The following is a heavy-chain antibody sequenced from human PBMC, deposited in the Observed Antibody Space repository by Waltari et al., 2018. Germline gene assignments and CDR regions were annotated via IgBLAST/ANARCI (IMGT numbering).Heavy chain of an antibody. Sequence: QVQLQQWGAGLLKPSETLSLTCAVYGGSFSGYYCSWIRQPPGKGLEWIGEINHSGSTNYNPSLKSRVTISVDTSKNQFSLKLSSVTAADTAVYYCARGGSSGWLYYYYGMDVWGQGTTVTVSS. J-gene: IGHJ6*02. CDR3: ARGGSSGWLYYYYGMDV. CDR2: INHSGST. D-gene: IGHD6-19*01. CDR1: GGSFSGYY. V-gene: IGHV4-34*01.